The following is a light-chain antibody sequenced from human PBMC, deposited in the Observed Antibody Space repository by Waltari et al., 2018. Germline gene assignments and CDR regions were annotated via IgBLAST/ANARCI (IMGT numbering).Light chain of an antibody. CDR1: QSVGSY. Sequence: EIVLTQSPATLSLSPGERATLSCRASQSVGSYLAWYQHRPGQAPSLLIYDASTRATGIPARFSGSGSGTDFTLTISSLEPEDFAVYYCQQRTNWPSLTVGGGTKVEIK. CDR3: QQRTNWPSLT. J-gene: IGKJ4*01. CDR2: DAS. V-gene: IGKV3-11*01.